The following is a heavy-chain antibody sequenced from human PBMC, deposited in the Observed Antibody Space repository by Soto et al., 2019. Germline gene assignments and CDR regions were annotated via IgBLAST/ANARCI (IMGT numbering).Heavy chain of an antibody. Sequence: GGSLRLSCAASGFTFSSYGMHWVRQAPGKGLEWVAVISYDGSNKYYADSVKGRFTISRDNSKNTLYLQMNSLRAEDTAVYYCARRGPGTYFDYWGQGALVTVS. CDR2: ISYDGSNK. D-gene: IGHD6-13*01. V-gene: IGHV3-30*03. CDR1: GFTFSSYG. J-gene: IGHJ4*02. CDR3: ARRGPGTYFDY.